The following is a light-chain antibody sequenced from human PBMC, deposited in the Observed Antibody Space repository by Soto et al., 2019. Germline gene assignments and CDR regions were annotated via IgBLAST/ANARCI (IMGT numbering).Light chain of an antibody. J-gene: IGKJ1*01. CDR3: HHYGDSPQA. V-gene: IGKV3-20*01. CDR1: QSINTY. Sequence: LTQSPATLSLTPGEGATLSCMASQSINTYLAWYQQKPGQAPRLLIYGASSLATGIPDRFSGSGSATDFTLTISRLEPEDFAVYYCHHYGDSPQAFGQGTKADI. CDR2: GAS.